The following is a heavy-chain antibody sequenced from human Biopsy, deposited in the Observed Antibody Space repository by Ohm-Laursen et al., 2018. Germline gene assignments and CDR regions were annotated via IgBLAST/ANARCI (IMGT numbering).Heavy chain of an antibody. CDR2: IYSDGNT. J-gene: IGHJ5*02. V-gene: IGHV3-53*01. Sequence: SLRLSCAASGFNFVSYAISWIRQAPGKGLQWVSLIYSDGNTYYADSVKGRFTISRDIPRNTLYLQMNSLRAEDTAVYYCARGPGKLWSGYYTWGQGSLVSVSS. CDR1: GFNFVSYA. D-gene: IGHD3-3*01. CDR3: ARGPGKLWSGYYT.